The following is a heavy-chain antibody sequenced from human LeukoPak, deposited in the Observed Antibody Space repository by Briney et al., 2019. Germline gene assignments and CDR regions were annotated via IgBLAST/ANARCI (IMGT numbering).Heavy chain of an antibody. CDR3: ARGPSVPFDI. V-gene: IGHV6-1*01. D-gene: IGHD3-10*02. J-gene: IGHJ3*02. Sequence: SQTLSLTCAISGDSISSTSSAWNWTRQSPSRGLEWLGRTYYRSKWYNDYAVSVNSRITINPDISKNQFSLQLSSVTPEDTAVYYCARGPSVPFDIWGQGTVVTVSS. CDR2: TYYRSKWYN. CDR1: GDSISSTSSA.